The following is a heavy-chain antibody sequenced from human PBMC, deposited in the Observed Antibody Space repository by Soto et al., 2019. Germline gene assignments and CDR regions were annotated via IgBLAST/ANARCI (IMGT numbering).Heavy chain of an antibody. CDR1: GYTFTSYG. J-gene: IGHJ4*02. CDR2: ISAYNGNT. V-gene: IGHV1-18*01. D-gene: IGHD3-10*01. Sequence: QVQLVQSGAEVKKPGASVKVSCKASGYTFTSYGISWVRQAPGQGLEWMGWISAYNGNTNYAQKLQGRVTITTDTSTSTAYMELRNLRSDDTAVYYWARDRPNYYGSGSYWYWGQGTLVTVSS. CDR3: ARDRPNYYGSGSYWY.